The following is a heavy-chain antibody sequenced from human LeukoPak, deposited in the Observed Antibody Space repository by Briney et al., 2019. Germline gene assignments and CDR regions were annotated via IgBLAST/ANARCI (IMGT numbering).Heavy chain of an antibody. Sequence: PGGSLRLSCVASGFSVSSNWMHWVRQAPGKGLVWVSRINADGSNTYYADSARGRFTISRDNAKNTVYLQMNSLRAEDTAVYYCARGSGGYGDFDYWGQGTLVTVSS. CDR3: ARGSGGYGDFDY. V-gene: IGHV3-74*01. CDR1: GFSVSSNW. J-gene: IGHJ4*02. CDR2: INADGSNT. D-gene: IGHD1-26*01.